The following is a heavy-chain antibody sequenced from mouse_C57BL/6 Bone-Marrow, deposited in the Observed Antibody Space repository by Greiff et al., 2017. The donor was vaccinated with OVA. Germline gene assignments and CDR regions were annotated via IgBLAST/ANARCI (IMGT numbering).Heavy chain of an antibody. CDR1: YTFSRRVH. J-gene: IGHJ2*01. D-gene: IGHD4-1*01. CDR2: GQGLEWIG. CDR3: SEDSAVYFCARTTLGRGYFDY. V-gene: IGHV1-87*01. Sequence: VQLQQSGPELARPWASVKISCQAFYTFSRRVHFAIRDTNYWMRWVKQRPGQGLEWIGAIYPGNGDTSYNQKFKGKATLTADKSSSTAYMPLSSLTSEDSAVYFCARTTLGRGYFDYWGQGTTLTVSS.